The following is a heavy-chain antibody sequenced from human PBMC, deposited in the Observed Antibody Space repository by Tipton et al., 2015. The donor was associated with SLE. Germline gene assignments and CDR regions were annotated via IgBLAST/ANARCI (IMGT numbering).Heavy chain of an antibody. CDR2: IYNSGIT. Sequence: TLSLTCAVSGDSFSSGSSSWNWVRQPAGKGLEWIGLIYNSGITNYNPSLQSRVTLSVDMSKNQFSLRLSSVTAADTAVYHCTRVPRYNWNYIADWGQGTLVSVSS. CDR1: GDSFSSGSSS. J-gene: IGHJ4*02. V-gene: IGHV4-61*02. D-gene: IGHD1-7*01. CDR3: TRVPRYNWNYIAD.